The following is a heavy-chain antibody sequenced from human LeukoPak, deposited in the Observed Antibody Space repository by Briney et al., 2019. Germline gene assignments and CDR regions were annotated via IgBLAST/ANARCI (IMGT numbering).Heavy chain of an antibody. CDR1: GFIFSSDW. V-gene: IGHV3-7*03. J-gene: IGHJ4*02. CDR2: IKQDGSEK. CDR3: ARGLRWPDF. Sequence: GGSLRLSCAASGFIFSSDWMNWVRQAPGKGLELVANIKQDGSEKYYVASVKGRFTISRDNAKNSLYLQMNSLRADDTAVYYCARGLRWPDFGGQGTLVTVSS. D-gene: IGHD4-23*01.